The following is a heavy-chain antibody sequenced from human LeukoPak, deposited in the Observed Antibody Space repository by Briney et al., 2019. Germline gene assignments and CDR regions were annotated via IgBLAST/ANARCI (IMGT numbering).Heavy chain of an antibody. J-gene: IGHJ4*02. CDR3: ARTYSSGWYWNY. CDR1: GYTFTGYY. CDR2: INPNSGGT. Sequence: ASVTVSCKASGYTFTGYYMHWVRQAPGQGLEWMGWINPNSGGTNYAQKFQGRVTMTRDTSISTAYMELSRLRSDDTAVYYCARTYSSGWYWNYWGQGTLVTVPS. V-gene: IGHV1-2*02. D-gene: IGHD6-19*01.